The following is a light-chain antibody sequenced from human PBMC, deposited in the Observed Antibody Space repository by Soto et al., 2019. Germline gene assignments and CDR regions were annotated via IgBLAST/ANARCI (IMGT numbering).Light chain of an antibody. J-gene: IGKJ1*01. Sequence: EILMTQSPATLSVSPGERATLSCRASQSVSSNLAWYQQKPGQAPRLLIYGASSRATGIPVRFSGSGSGTDFTLTVSRLEPEDFAVYYCQQDGSSPETFGQGTKVDIK. CDR1: QSVSSN. CDR2: GAS. V-gene: IGKV3-20*01. CDR3: QQDGSSPET.